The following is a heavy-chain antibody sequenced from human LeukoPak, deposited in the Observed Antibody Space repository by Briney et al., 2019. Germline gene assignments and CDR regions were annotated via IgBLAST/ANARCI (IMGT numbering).Heavy chain of an antibody. V-gene: IGHV4-4*07. CDR2: IYTSGST. CDR3: GSGVEGWSVPSFNNWFVP. D-gene: IGHD3-3*01. Sequence: SETLSLTCTVSGGSISSYYWSWIRQPAGKGLEWIGRIYTSGSTNYNPSLKSRVTMSVDTSKNQLSLRCSCVTAAEAAVYYCGSGVEGWSVPSFNNWFVPWGQACLV. CDR1: GGSISSYY. J-gene: IGHJ5*02.